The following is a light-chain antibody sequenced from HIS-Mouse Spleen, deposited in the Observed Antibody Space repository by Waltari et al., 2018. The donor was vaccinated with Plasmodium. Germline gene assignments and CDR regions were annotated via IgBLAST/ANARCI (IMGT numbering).Light chain of an antibody. V-gene: IGLV2-11*01. J-gene: IGLJ2*01. Sequence: QSALTQPRSVSGSPGQSVTISCTGTSSDVGGCNYVSWYQQHPGKAPKLMIYDVSKRPSGVPGRVSGSKSGNTASLTISGLQAEDEADYYCCSYAGSYTLVFGGGTKLTVL. CDR3: CSYAGSYTLV. CDR1: SSDVGGCNY. CDR2: DVS.